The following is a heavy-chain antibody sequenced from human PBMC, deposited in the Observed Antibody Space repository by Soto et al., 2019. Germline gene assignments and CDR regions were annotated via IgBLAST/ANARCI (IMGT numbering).Heavy chain of an antibody. CDR1: GFTFSSYA. Sequence: PGGSLRLSCAASGFTFSSYAMSWVRQAPGKGLEWVSAISGSGGSTYYADSVKGHVTISADKSISTAYLQWSSLKASDTAMYYCASRYYYDSSGYLWGQGTLVTVSS. D-gene: IGHD3-22*01. CDR3: ASRYYYDSSGYL. CDR2: ISGSGGST. V-gene: IGHV3-23*01. J-gene: IGHJ4*02.